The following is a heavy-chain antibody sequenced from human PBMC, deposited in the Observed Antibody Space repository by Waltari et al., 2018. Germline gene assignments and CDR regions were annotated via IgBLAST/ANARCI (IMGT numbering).Heavy chain of an antibody. CDR3: AGHEWGLPGF. J-gene: IGHJ4*02. Sequence: QVQLQESGPGLVKPSETLSLPCGVSGYSITSAHWWAWFRQPPGKGLEWIASIHYTGDTQYSPSLKSRVTISADKSKNEVSLRLTSVTAADTAVYYCAGHEWGLPGFWGQGTLVTVSS. CDR1: GYSITSAHW. V-gene: IGHV4-38-2*01. CDR2: IHYTGDT. D-gene: IGHD1-26*01.